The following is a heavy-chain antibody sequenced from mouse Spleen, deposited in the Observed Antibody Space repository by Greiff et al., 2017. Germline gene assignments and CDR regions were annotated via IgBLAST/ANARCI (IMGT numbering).Heavy chain of an antibody. CDR2: INSNGGST. J-gene: IGHJ3*01. CDR3: ARDPHYYGYPFAY. V-gene: IGHV5-6-3*01. D-gene: IGHD1-2*01. CDR1: GFTFSSYG. Sequence: EVQGVESGGGLVQPGGSLKLSCAASGFTFSSYGMSWVRQTPDKRLELVATINSNGGSTYYPDSVKGRFTISRDNAKNTLYLQMSSLKSEDTAMYYCARDPHYYGYPFAYWGQGTLVTVSA.